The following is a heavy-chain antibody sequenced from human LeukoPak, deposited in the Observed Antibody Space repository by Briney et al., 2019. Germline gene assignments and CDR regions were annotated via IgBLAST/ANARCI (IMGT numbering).Heavy chain of an antibody. D-gene: IGHD3-10*01. CDR3: ARHLRYGSGSYDLYYYYMDV. CDR1: GGSISSGDYY. Sequence: SETLSLTCTVSGGSISSGDYYWSWIRQPPGKGLEWIGYIYYSGSTYYNPSLKSRVTISVDTSKNQFSLKLSSVTAADTAVYYCARHLRYGSGSYDLYYYYMDVWGKGTTVTVSS. CDR2: IYYSGST. J-gene: IGHJ6*03. V-gene: IGHV4-30-4*02.